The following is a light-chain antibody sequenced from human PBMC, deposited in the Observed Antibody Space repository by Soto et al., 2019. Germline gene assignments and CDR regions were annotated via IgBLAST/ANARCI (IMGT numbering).Light chain of an antibody. CDR2: AAS. J-gene: IGKJ1*01. CDR1: RDIGSD. Sequence: QMTQSPSSLSASVGDRITITCRASRDIGSDLSWYQQKPGKAPTLLIYAASNLQSGVPSRFSGSGSETEFTLTISGLQPGDSATYYCQQYNSYSPTFGQGTKVDIK. CDR3: QQYNSYSPT. V-gene: IGKV1-17*01.